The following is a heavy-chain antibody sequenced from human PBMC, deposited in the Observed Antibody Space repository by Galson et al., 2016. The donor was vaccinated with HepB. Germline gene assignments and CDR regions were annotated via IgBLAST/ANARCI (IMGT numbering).Heavy chain of an antibody. J-gene: IGHJ6*04. CDR1: GYSFTTYA. V-gene: IGHV1-18*04. CDR3: ASFNRISYFYGLDV. CDR2: ISAHNGNT. Sequence: SVKVSCKASGYSFTTYAFNWVRQAPGQGLEWMGWISAHNGNTNYAQKFQDRVTMTRDTSTNTAYMDLKSLRSDDTAVYYCASFNRISYFYGLDVWGKGTTVIVSS. D-gene: IGHD2-15*01.